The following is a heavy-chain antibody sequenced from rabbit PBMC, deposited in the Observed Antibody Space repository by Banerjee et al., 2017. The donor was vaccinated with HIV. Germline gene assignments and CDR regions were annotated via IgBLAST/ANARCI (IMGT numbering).Heavy chain of an antibody. J-gene: IGHJ4*01. Sequence: QSLEESGGDLVKPGASLTLTCTASGFSFSSSYYMCWVRQAPGKGLEWIACIVADSGFTSYANWAKGRFTISKTSSTTVTLQMTSLTAADTATYFCVRWGWLWGPGTLVTVS. V-gene: IGHV1S40*01. CDR2: IVADSGFT. CDR3: VRWGWL. CDR1: GFSFSSSYY. D-gene: IGHD4-2*01.